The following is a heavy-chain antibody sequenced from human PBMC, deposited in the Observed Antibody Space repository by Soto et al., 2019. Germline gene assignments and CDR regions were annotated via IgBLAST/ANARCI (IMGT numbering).Heavy chain of an antibody. CDR3: ARSGYSSDYYYYGMDV. J-gene: IGHJ6*02. Sequence: GASVKVSCKASGYTFTSYYMHWVRQAPGQGLEWMGIINPSGGSTSYAQKFQGRVTMTRDTSTSTVYMELSSLRSEDTAVYYCARSGYSSDYYYYGMDVWGQGTTVTVSS. CDR1: GYTFTSYY. D-gene: IGHD5-18*01. CDR2: INPSGGST. V-gene: IGHV1-46*01.